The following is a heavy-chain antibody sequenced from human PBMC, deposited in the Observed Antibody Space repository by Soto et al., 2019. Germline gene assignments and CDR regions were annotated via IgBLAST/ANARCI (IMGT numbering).Heavy chain of an antibody. Sequence: QVQLVQSGAEVKKPGASVKVSCKASGYTFTSYGINWVRQAPGQGLEWMGWISAYNGNTNYAQKLQGRVTMTTDTSTSTAYMELRSLRSDDTAVYYCARDQPQYYYDSSGYFDYWGQGTLVTVSS. J-gene: IGHJ4*02. CDR2: ISAYNGNT. V-gene: IGHV1-18*01. CDR1: GYTFTSYG. CDR3: ARDQPQYYYDSSGYFDY. D-gene: IGHD3-22*01.